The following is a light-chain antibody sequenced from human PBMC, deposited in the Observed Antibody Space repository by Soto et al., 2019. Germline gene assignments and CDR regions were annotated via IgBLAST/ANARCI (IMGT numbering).Light chain of an antibody. CDR2: DAS. CDR3: QQYNNWPFS. V-gene: IGKV1-5*01. Sequence: IRMTHSPSTLSASVGDRVTITCRASQTISNWLAWYQQKPGKAPKLLIYDASILESGVPARFSGTGSETDFTLTISGLQSEDSAVYFCQQYNNWPFSFGQGTRLEIK. CDR1: QTISNW. J-gene: IGKJ5*01.